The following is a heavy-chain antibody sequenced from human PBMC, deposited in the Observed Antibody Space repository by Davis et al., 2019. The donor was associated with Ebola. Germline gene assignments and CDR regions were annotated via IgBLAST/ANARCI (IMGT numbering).Heavy chain of an antibody. CDR2: INPNSGGT. CDR3: ARSWGAPWLVQYYFDY. D-gene: IGHD6-19*01. Sequence: AASVKVSCKASGYTFTGYYMHWVRQAPGQGLEWMGRINPNSGGTNYAQKFQGWVTMTRDTSISTAYMELSRLRSDDTAVYYCARSWGAPWLVQYYFDYWGQGTLVTVSS. CDR1: GYTFTGYY. V-gene: IGHV1-2*04. J-gene: IGHJ4*02.